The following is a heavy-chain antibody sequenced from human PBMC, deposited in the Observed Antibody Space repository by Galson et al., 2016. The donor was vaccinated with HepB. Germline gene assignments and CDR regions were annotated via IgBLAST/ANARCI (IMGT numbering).Heavy chain of an antibody. Sequence: ALVKPTQTLTLTCSFSGFSLTTRGTCMSWIRQSPQKALEWLALVDWDDSKYYNTSLRTRLSISKDTSKNRVVLTMTNMDPKDSGTYFCARGAWFVTYYFDAWGQGAPVTVSS. CDR2: VDWDDSK. D-gene: IGHD3-10*01. CDR3: ARGAWFVTYYFDA. CDR1: GFSLTTRGTC. V-gene: IGHV2-70*01. J-gene: IGHJ4*02.